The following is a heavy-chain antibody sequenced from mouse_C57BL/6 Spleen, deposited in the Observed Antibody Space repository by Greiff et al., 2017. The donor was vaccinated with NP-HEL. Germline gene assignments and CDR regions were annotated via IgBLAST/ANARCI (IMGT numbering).Heavy chain of an antibody. CDR3: ARAVVAKDYAMDY. J-gene: IGHJ4*01. CDR1: GYTFTGYW. D-gene: IGHD1-1*01. CDR2: ILPGSGST. V-gene: IGHV1-9*01. Sequence: QVQLQQSGAELMKPGASVKLSCKATGYTFTGYWIEWVKQRPGHGLEWIGEILPGSGSTNYNAKFKGKATFTADTSSNTAYMQLSSLTTEDSAIYYCARAVVAKDYAMDYWGQGTSVTVSS.